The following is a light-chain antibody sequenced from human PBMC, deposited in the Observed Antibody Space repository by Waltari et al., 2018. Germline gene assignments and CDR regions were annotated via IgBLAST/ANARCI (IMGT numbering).Light chain of an antibody. Sequence: DIQLTQSPSTLPASVGDRVTITCRASNYVKNNLDWYQQKPRQPPNVGIHKASRLESGVPSRFSGSGFGTEFTLTVSSLQPGDFATYYCQQYDSLPVTFGGGTKVEIK. J-gene: IGKJ4*01. CDR2: KAS. V-gene: IGKV1-5*03. CDR1: NYVKNN. CDR3: QQYDSLPVT.